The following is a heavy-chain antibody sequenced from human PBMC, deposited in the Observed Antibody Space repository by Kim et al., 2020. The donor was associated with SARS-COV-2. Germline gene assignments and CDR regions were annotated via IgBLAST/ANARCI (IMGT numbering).Heavy chain of an antibody. J-gene: IGHJ1*01. CDR2: IKQDGSAI. D-gene: IGHD6-6*01. Sequence: GGSLRLSCAASGFTFSSYWMSWVRQAPGKGLEWVANIKQDGSAIYYVDSVKGRFTISRDNAKNSLYLQMNSLRAEDTAVYYCARDWGSSPRAEYFQHWGQGTLVTVSS. V-gene: IGHV3-7*01. CDR3: ARDWGSSPRAEYFQH. CDR1: GFTFSSYW.